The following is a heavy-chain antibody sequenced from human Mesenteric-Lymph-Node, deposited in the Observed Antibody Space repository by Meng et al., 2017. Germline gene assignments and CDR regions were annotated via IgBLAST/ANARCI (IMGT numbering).Heavy chain of an antibody. CDR2: INPNSCGT. D-gene: IGHD6-13*01. Sequence: ASVKVSCKASGYTFTGYYMHWVRQAPGQGLEWMGWINPNSCGTNYAQKFQGRVTMTRDTSISTAYMELSRLRSDDTAVYYCARAAAGTFYYYYGMDVWGQGTTVTVSS. CDR3: ARAAAGTFYYYYGMDV. CDR1: GYTFTGYY. J-gene: IGHJ6*02. V-gene: IGHV1-2*02.